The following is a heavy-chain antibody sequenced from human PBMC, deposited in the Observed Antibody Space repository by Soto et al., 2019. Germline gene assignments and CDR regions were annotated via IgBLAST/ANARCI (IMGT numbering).Heavy chain of an antibody. Sequence: QLQLQESGPGLVKPSETLSLTCTVSGGSISSSSYYWGWIRQPPGKGLEWIGSIYYSGSTYYNPSLKSRVTISVDTSKNQFSLKLSSVTAADTAVYYCARHPYSSSGWFDPWGQGTLVTVSS. CDR1: GGSISSSSYY. V-gene: IGHV4-39*01. CDR2: IYYSGST. J-gene: IGHJ5*02. CDR3: ARHPYSSSGWFDP. D-gene: IGHD6-6*01.